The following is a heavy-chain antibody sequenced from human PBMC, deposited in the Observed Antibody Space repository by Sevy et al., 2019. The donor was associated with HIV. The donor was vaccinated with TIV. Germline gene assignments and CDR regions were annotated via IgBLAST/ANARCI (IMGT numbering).Heavy chain of an antibody. J-gene: IGHJ3*02. CDR2: INPNSGGT. CDR3: VRDPHFNDAFDI. CDR1: GYTFTGYY. Sequence: ASVKVSCKASGYTFTGYYMHWVRQAPGQGLEWMGWINPNSGGTNYAQKFQGRVTMTRDTSISTAYMELSRLRSDDTAVYYCVRDPHFNDAFDIWGQGTMVTVSS. V-gene: IGHV1-2*02.